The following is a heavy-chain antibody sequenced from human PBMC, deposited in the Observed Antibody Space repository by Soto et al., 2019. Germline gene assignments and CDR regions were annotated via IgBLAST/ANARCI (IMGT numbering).Heavy chain of an antibody. Sequence: QVQLVQSGAEVKKPGASVKVSCKASGNTFTSYAMHWVRQAPGQRLEWMGWINAGNGNTKYSQKFQGRVTITRDTSASTAYMELSSLRSEDTAVYYCARGATGAPFDYWGQGTLVTVSS. CDR1: GNTFTSYA. CDR3: ARGATGAPFDY. D-gene: IGHD1-1*01. V-gene: IGHV1-3*01. CDR2: INAGNGNT. J-gene: IGHJ4*02.